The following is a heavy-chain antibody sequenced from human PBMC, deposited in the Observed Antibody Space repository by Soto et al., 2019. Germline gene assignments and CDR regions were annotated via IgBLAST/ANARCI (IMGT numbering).Heavy chain of an antibody. CDR1: GGTFSSYA. CDR2: IIPIFGTA. D-gene: IGHD3-10*01. V-gene: IGHV1-69*13. Sequence: ASLKVSCKASGGTFSSYAISWVRQAPGQGLEWMGGIIPIFGTANYAQKFQGRVTITADESTSTAYMELSSLRSEDTAVYYCARGDGRGLIWFGEAHWGQGTLVTVSS. J-gene: IGHJ4*02. CDR3: ARGDGRGLIWFGEAH.